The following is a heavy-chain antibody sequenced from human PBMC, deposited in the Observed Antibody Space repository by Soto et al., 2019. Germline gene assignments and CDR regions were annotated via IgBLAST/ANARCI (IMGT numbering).Heavy chain of an antibody. CDR2: IYYSGST. CDR3: ARTGWNYPLDY. D-gene: IGHD1-7*01. V-gene: IGHV4-61*01. CDR1: GGYVSSGSYY. Sequence: QVQLQESGPGPVKPSETLSLTCTVSGGYVSSGSYYWRWLRQPPGKGLDWIGYIYYSGSTNYNPSLKSRVTISVDTSKNQSSLKLNSVAAADTAVYYCARTGWNYPLDYWGQGTLVIVSS. J-gene: IGHJ4*02.